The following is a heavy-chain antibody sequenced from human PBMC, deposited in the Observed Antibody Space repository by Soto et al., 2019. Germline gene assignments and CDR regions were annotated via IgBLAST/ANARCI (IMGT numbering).Heavy chain of an antibody. D-gene: IGHD6-19*01. V-gene: IGHV4-34*01. CDR2: INHSGST. CDR3: ARGRGLVHFDY. Sequence: SETLSLTCAVYGGSFSGYYWSWIRQPPGKGLEWIGEINHSGSTNYNPSLKSRVTISVDTSKNQFSLKLSSVTAADTAVYYCARGRGLVHFDYWGQGTLVTVSS. J-gene: IGHJ4*02. CDR1: GGSFSGYY.